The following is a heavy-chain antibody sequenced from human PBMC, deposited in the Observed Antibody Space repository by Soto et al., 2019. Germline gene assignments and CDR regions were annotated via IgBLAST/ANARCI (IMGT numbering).Heavy chain of an antibody. V-gene: IGHV1-18*01. D-gene: IGHD2-2*01. Sequence: ASVKVSCKASGYTFTSYGISWVRQAPGQGLEWMGWISAYNGNTNYAQKLQGRVTMTTDTSTSTAYMELRSLRSDDTAVYYCARDETVVVPAARYNWFDPWGQGTLVTVSS. CDR3: ARDETVVVPAARYNWFDP. J-gene: IGHJ5*02. CDR1: GYTFTSYG. CDR2: ISAYNGNT.